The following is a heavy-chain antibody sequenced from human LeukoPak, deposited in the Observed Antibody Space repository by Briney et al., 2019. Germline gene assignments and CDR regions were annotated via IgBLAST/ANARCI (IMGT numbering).Heavy chain of an antibody. CDR3: ARDSFSVAGYYYYYGMDV. V-gene: IGHV4-4*07. CDR2: IYTSGGT. D-gene: IGHD6-19*01. J-gene: IGHJ6*02. CDR1: GGSISSYY. Sequence: SETLSLTCTVSGGSISSYYWSWIRQPAGKGLEWIGRIYTSGGTNYNPSLKSRVTMSVDTSKNQFSLKLSSVTAADTAVYYCARDSFSVAGYYYYYGMDVWGQGTTVTVSS.